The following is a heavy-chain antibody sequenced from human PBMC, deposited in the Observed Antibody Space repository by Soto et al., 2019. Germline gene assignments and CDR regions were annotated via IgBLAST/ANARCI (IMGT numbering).Heavy chain of an antibody. CDR1: GGSISSGGYS. J-gene: IGHJ2*01. D-gene: IGHD2-15*01. V-gene: IGHV4-61*08. Sequence: SETLSLTCAVSGGSISSGGYSWSWIRQPPGKGLEWIGYIYYNGSPEYNPSLKSRVTLSLDTSKNQFSLKLDSVTAADTAVYYCARGSVVQYWYFDLWGRGTLVTVSS. CDR2: IYYNGSP. CDR3: ARGSVVQYWYFDL.